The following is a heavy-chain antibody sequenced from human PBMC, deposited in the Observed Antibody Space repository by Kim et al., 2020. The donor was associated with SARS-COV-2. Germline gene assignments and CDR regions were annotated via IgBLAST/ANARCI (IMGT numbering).Heavy chain of an antibody. Sequence: ASVKVSCKASGYTFIGYYMHWVRQAPGQGLEWMGGTTPTNGATTHAQKFQGRVTMTRDTSTSTAYMELSSLRSDDTAVYYCARGIAVVGPAKDNWGQGTLVTVSS. CDR3: ARGIAVVGPAKDN. D-gene: IGHD6-19*01. CDR1: GYTFIGYY. J-gene: IGHJ4*02. V-gene: IGHV1-2*02. CDR2: TTPTNGAT.